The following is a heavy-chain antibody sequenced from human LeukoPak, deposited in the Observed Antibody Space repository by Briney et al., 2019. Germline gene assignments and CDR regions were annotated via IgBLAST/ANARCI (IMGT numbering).Heavy chain of an antibody. CDR2: INHSGST. Sequence: PSETLSLTCAVYGGSFSGYYWNWIRQPPGKGLEWIGEINHSGSTNYNPPLKSRVTISVDTSKNQFSLKLSSVTAADTAVYYCARAPGPRHSSVWINAFDIWGQGTLVTVSS. D-gene: IGHD6-19*01. CDR3: ARAPGPRHSSVWINAFDI. J-gene: IGHJ3*02. CDR1: GGSFSGYY. V-gene: IGHV4-34*01.